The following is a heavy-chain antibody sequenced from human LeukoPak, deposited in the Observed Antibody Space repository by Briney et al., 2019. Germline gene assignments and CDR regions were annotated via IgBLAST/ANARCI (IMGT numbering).Heavy chain of an antibody. CDR2: IYGNGGGT. CDR1: GFTFSGYA. V-gene: IGHV3-64*02. D-gene: IGHD6-19*01. J-gene: IGHJ4*02. Sequence: GGSLRLSCAASGFTFSGYAMHWVRQAPGKGLEYVSGIYGNGGGTYYADSVKDRFTISRDNSKNTLYLQMGSLRTEDMAVYYCARDSYTSGWSEFDYWGRGTLVTVSS. CDR3: ARDSYTSGWSEFDY.